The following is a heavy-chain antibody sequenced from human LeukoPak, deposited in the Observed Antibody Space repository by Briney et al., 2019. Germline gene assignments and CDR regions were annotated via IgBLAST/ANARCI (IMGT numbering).Heavy chain of an antibody. CDR1: GGSISSSSYY. Sequence: SETLSLTCTVSGGSISSSSYYWGWIRQPPGKGLEWIGSIYYSGSTYYNPSLKSRVTISVDTSKNQFSLKLSSVTAADTAVYYCARAIVGATIGGDGFDYWGQGTLVTVSS. CDR3: ARAIVGATIGGDGFDY. V-gene: IGHV4-39*01. J-gene: IGHJ4*02. D-gene: IGHD1-26*01. CDR2: IYYSGST.